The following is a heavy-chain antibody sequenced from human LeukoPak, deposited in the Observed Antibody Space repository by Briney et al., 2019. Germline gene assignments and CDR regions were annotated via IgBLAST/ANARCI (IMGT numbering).Heavy chain of an antibody. J-gene: IGHJ4*02. CDR3: ARRPYYYDSLDY. CDR2: ISSSGFTI. Sequence: GGSLRLSCAVSGFTCSDYSMNWVRQAPGKGLEWVSYISSSGFTINYADSVKGRFTISRDNAKNSLYLQMNSLRAEDTAVYYCARRPYYYDSLDYWGQGTLVTVSS. CDR1: GFTCSDYS. D-gene: IGHD3-22*01. V-gene: IGHV3-48*01.